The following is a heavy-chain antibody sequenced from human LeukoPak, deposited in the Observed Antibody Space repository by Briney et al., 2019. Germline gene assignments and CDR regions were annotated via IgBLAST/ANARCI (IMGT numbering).Heavy chain of an antibody. Sequence: PSETLSLTCAVYGGSFSGYYWSWIPQPPGKGLEWIGEINHSGSTNYNPSLKSRVTISVDTSKNQFSLKLSSVTAADTAVYYCVGYCSSTSCPAPFVDYWGQGTLVTVSS. J-gene: IGHJ4*02. CDR1: GGSFSGYY. CDR3: VGYCSSTSCPAPFVDY. V-gene: IGHV4-34*01. D-gene: IGHD2-2*01. CDR2: INHSGST.